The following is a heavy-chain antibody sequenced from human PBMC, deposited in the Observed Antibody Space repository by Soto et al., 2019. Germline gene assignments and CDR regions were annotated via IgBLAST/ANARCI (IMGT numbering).Heavy chain of an antibody. D-gene: IGHD4-17*01. Sequence: ASVKVSCNASGYTFTTYGISWVRQAPGQGLEWMGWISPYNGNTKYAQKFQGRVTMTTDTSRSTAYMELMSLRSDDTAVYYCARLTVTTPDYGGQGTLVTVSS. J-gene: IGHJ4*02. CDR1: GYTFTTYG. V-gene: IGHV1-18*04. CDR2: ISPYNGNT. CDR3: ARLTVTTPDY.